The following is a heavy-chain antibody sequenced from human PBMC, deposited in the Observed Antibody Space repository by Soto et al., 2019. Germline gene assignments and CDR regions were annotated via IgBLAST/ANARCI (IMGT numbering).Heavy chain of an antibody. CDR2: INSDGSST. CDR3: ARGYDYVWGSYRYSAFDI. Sequence: EVQLVESGGGLVQPGGSLRLSCAASGFTFSSYWMHWVRQAPGKGLVWVSRINSDGSSTSYADSVKGRFTISRDNAKNTLYLQMNSLRAEDTAVYYCARGYDYVWGSYRYSAFDIWGQGTMVTVSS. V-gene: IGHV3-74*01. D-gene: IGHD3-16*02. J-gene: IGHJ3*02. CDR1: GFTFSSYW.